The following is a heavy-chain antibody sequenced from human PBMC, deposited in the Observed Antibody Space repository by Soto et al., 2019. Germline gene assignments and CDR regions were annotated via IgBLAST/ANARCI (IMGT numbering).Heavy chain of an antibody. CDR2: INAGNGNT. CDR1: GYTFTSYA. D-gene: IGHD6-13*01. Sequence: QVQLVQSGAEVKKPGASVKVSCKASGYTFTSYAMHWVRQAPGQRLEWRGWINAGNGNTKYSQKFQGRVTITRDTSASTAYMELSSLRSEDPAVYYCARAGSSWYYFDYWGQGTLVTVSS. CDR3: ARAGSSWYYFDY. J-gene: IGHJ4*02. V-gene: IGHV1-3*01.